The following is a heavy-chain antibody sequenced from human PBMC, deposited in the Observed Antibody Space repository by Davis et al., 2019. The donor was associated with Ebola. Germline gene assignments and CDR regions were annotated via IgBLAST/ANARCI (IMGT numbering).Heavy chain of an antibody. J-gene: IGHJ4*02. CDR2: ISSSGSTI. CDR3: ARARGRIVGALRGFDY. CDR1: GFTFSSYE. V-gene: IGHV3-48*03. D-gene: IGHD1-26*01. Sequence: PGGSLRLSCAASGFTFSSYEMNWVRQAPGKGLEWVSYISSSGSTIYYADSVKGRFTISRDNAKNSLYLQMNSLRAEDTAVYYCARARGRIVGALRGFDYWGQGTLVTVSS.